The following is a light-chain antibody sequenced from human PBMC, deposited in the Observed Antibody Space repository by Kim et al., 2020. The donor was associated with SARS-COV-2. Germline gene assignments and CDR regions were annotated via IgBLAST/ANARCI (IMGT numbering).Light chain of an antibody. V-gene: IGLV2-18*02. Sequence: GQPIPISCTGTGNAIGFYNRVPWYQQSPGTAPKLLIYEVTNRPSGVPDRFSGSKSGNTASLTISGLQDEDEADYYCSSYTSASPYIFGSGTKVTVL. CDR3: SSYTSASPYI. J-gene: IGLJ1*01. CDR1: GNAIGFYNR. CDR2: EVT.